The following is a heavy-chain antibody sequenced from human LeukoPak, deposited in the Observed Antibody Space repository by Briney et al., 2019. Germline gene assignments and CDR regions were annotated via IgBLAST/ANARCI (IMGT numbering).Heavy chain of an antibody. J-gene: IGHJ4*02. CDR3: ARDLSGTTGLDY. D-gene: IGHD4-17*01. CDR1: GFTFSNYW. CDR2: IDADETPT. V-gene: IGHV3-74*01. Sequence: PGGSLRLSCAASGFTFSNYWMHWVRQVPGRGLEWVSRIDADETPTSYADSVKGRFTISRDNARNALYLQMNILRVEDTAVYYCARDLSGTTGLDYWGQGILVTVSS.